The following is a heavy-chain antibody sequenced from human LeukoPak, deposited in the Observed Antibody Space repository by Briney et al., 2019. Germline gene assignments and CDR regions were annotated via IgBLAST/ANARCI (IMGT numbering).Heavy chain of an antibody. CDR2: IYPGDSDT. D-gene: IGHD6-13*01. J-gene: IGHJ6*02. V-gene: IGHV5-51*01. CDR3: ASIIVAAAGRGYYYYGMDV. CDR1: EYSFTSYW. Sequence: GESLKISCKGSEYSFTSYWIGWVRQMPGKGLEWMGIIYPGDSDTRYSPSFQGQVTISADKSISTAYLQWSSLKASDTAMYYCASIIVAAAGRGYYYYGMDVWGQGTTVTVSS.